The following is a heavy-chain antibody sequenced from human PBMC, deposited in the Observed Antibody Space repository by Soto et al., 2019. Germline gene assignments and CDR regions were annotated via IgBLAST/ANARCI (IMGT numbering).Heavy chain of an antibody. Sequence: SETLSLTCAVSGGSFTSNNWWTWVRQPPGQGLEWIGEIYRTGSTNYNPSLKSRVTISVDTSKNQFSLKLSSVTAADTAVYYCARGGRIAARHWFDPWGQGTLVTVSS. V-gene: IGHV4-4*02. CDR2: IYRTGST. CDR3: ARGGRIAARHWFDP. D-gene: IGHD6-6*01. CDR1: GGSFTSNNW. J-gene: IGHJ5*02.